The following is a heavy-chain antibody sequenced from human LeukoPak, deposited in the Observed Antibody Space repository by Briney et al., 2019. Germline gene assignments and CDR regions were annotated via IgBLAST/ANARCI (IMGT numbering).Heavy chain of an antibody. Sequence: GASVKVSCKASGYTFTGYYMHWVRQAPGQGPEWMGWINPNSGGTNYAQKFQGWVTMTRDTSISTACMELSRLRSDDTAVYYCARADDILTGHFDYWGQGTLVTVSS. CDR2: INPNSGGT. V-gene: IGHV1-2*04. CDR3: ARADDILTGHFDY. CDR1: GYTFTGYY. J-gene: IGHJ4*02. D-gene: IGHD3-9*01.